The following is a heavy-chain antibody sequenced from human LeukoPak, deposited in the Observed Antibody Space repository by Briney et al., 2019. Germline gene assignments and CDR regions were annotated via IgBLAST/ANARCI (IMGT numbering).Heavy chain of an antibody. CDR1: GFTFSNYG. CDR2: VRYDGGDK. Sequence: GGSLRLSCAASGFTFSNYGMYWVRQAPGKGLEWVAFVRYDGGDKYYVDSVKGRFTISRDNSKDALYLQMNSLRAEDTALYYCVKDLGGLYSSDYWGHGTLVTVSS. CDR3: VKDLGGLYSSDY. J-gene: IGHJ4*01. V-gene: IGHV3-30*02. D-gene: IGHD3/OR15-3a*01.